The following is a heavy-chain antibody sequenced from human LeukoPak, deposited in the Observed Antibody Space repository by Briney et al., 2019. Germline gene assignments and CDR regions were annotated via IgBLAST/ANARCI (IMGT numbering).Heavy chain of an antibody. Sequence: GGSLRLSCAASGSTFSSYAMSWVRQAPGKGLEWVSAISGSGGSTYYADSVKGRFTISRDNSKNTLYLQMNSLRAEDTAVYYCAKVTIPDFWSGYYTENWGQGTLVTVSS. CDR2: ISGSGGST. CDR3: AKVTIPDFWSGYYTEN. CDR1: GSTFSSYA. D-gene: IGHD3-3*01. V-gene: IGHV3-23*01. J-gene: IGHJ4*02.